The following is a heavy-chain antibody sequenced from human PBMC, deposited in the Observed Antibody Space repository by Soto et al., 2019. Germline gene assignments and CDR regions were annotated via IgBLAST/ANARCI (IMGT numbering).Heavy chain of an antibody. CDR2: LSGSGSST. Sequence: EVQLLESGGGLVQPGGSLRLSCAASGFTFNTFAMSWVRQAPGQGLEWVSALSGSGSSTYYADSVKGRYTISRDNSKNTLYLQMNSLRVEDSADFFCARVATTSRFFYYIDVWGKGTTVTVSS. D-gene: IGHD1-1*01. CDR1: GFTFNTFA. CDR3: ARVATTSRFFYYIDV. V-gene: IGHV3-23*01. J-gene: IGHJ6*03.